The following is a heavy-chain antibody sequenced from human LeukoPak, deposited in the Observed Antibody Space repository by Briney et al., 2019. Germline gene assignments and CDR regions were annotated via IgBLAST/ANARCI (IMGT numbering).Heavy chain of an antibody. D-gene: IGHD6-13*01. J-gene: IGHJ4*02. CDR2: IYYSGST. CDR3: ARGIAAAISPFFDY. Sequence: PSETLSLTCTVSGGSISSSSYYWGWIRQPPGKGLEWIGSIYYSGSTYYNPSLKSRVTISVDTSKNQFSLRLSSVTAADTAMYYCARGIAAAISPFFDYWGQGTLVTVSS. CDR1: GGSISSSSYY. V-gene: IGHV4-39*01.